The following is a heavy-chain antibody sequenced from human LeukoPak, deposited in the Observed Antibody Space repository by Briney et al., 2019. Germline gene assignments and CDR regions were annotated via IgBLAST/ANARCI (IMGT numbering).Heavy chain of an antibody. J-gene: IGHJ4*02. CDR1: GFTFSSYA. CDR2: ISYDGSNK. D-gene: IGHD4-23*01. CDR3: ARVGVRPYGGNAGGSFPDY. Sequence: PGRSLRLSCAASGFTFSSYAMHWVRQAPGKGLEWVAVISYDGSNKYYADSVKGRFTISRDNSKNTLYLQMNSLRAEDTAVYYCARVGVRPYGGNAGGSFPDYWGQGTLVTVSS. V-gene: IGHV3-30-3*01.